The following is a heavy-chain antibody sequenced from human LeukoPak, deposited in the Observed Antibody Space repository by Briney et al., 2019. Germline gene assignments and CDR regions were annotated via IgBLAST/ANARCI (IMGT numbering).Heavy chain of an antibody. Sequence: ASVKVSCRASGYTFTDYYMHWVRQAPGQGLEWMGWINPNSGGTNYAQKFQGRVTMTRDTSISTAYMDLSRLRSDDTAVYFCARDVGYCSSTSCYAYLKTLNYFDYWGQGTPVTVSS. D-gene: IGHD2-2*03. CDR1: GYTFTDYY. CDR3: ARDVGYCSSTSCYAYLKTLNYFDY. V-gene: IGHV1-2*02. J-gene: IGHJ4*02. CDR2: INPNSGGT.